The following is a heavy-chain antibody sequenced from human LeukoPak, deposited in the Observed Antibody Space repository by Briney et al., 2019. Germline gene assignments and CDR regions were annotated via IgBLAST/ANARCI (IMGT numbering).Heavy chain of an antibody. CDR3: AREPTSGREPTSGRPLDY. CDR1: GGSISGYF. CDR2: IYSSGSN. J-gene: IGHJ4*02. D-gene: IGHD5-12*01. Sequence: SETLSLTCTVSGGSISGYFWGWVRQPAGKGLEWIGRIYSSGSNNYNPSLTSRVTMSLDTSKNHFSLNLTSVTAADTAVYYCAREPTSGREPTSGRPLDYWGQGTLVTVSS. V-gene: IGHV4-4*07.